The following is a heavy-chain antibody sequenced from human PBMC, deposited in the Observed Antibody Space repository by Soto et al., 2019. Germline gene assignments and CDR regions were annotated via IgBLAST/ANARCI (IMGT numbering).Heavy chain of an antibody. D-gene: IGHD3-16*01. CDR1: GFRFKSFV. CDR2: TSYDGNNK. Sequence: QVQLVESGGGVVQPGTSLRLSCAASGFRFKSFVMHWVRQAPGKGLEWVAFTSYDGNNKDYGDSVKGRFTLSRDNSQNTLHLQMDFLRPEDTALYYCARWGTTGGFDLWGQGTLVSVSS. J-gene: IGHJ4*02. V-gene: IGHV3-30*19. CDR3: ARWGTTGGFDL.